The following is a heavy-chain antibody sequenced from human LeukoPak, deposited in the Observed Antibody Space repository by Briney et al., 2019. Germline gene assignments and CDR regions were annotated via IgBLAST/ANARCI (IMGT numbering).Heavy chain of an antibody. V-gene: IGHV4-30-2*03. CDR2: MDYTGSA. Sequence: SQTLSLTCTVSGGSISSGSYYWSWIRQPAGKGLECIGTMDYTGSAYYNPSLKGRVTISVDTSKNQFSLKLSSVTAADTALYYCASHYYYGAGSYYNRWFDPWGQGTLVTVSS. D-gene: IGHD3-10*01. J-gene: IGHJ5*02. CDR1: GGSISSGSYY. CDR3: ASHYYYGAGSYYNRWFDP.